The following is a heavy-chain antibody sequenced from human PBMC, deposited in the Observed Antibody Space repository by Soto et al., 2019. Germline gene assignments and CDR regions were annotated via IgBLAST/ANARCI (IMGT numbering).Heavy chain of an antibody. CDR1: GFTFSSYG. CDR3: AREHYVWGSYRLIPTYYFDY. J-gene: IGHJ4*02. V-gene: IGHV3-33*01. Sequence: GGSLRLSCAASGFTFSSYGMHWVRQAPGKGLEWVAVIWYDGSNKYYADSVKGRFTISRDNSKNTLYLQMNSLRAEDTAVYYCAREHYVWGSYRLIPTYYFDYWGQGTLVTVSS. D-gene: IGHD3-16*02. CDR2: IWYDGSNK.